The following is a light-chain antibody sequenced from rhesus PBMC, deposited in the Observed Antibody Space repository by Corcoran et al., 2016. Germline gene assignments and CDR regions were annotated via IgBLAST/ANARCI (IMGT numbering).Light chain of an antibody. J-gene: IGKJ1*01. V-gene: IGKV1-69*01. CDR2: RAS. Sequence: DIQMTQSPSSLSTSVGDRVTITCRASQGISNWLAWYQQKPGKAPKLLIYRASNLETGVPSRLSGSGSGTDFTITISSLQPKDIATYYCQQHDNSPWTFGQGTKVEIK. CDR1: QGISNW. CDR3: QQHDNSPWT.